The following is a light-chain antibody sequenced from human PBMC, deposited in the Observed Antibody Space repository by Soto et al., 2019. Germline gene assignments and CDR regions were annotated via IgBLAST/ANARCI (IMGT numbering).Light chain of an antibody. V-gene: IGLV2-8*01. CDR2: EVS. CDR3: SSYAGSNDLHII. CDR1: SSDVGGYNF. Sequence: QSALTQPPSASGSPGQSVTISCTGTSSDVGGYNFVSWYQQHPGKAPQLMIYEVSKRPSGVPDRFSGSKSGRTASLTVSGLKAEDEADYYCSSYAGSNDLHIIFGGGTKLTVL. J-gene: IGLJ2*01.